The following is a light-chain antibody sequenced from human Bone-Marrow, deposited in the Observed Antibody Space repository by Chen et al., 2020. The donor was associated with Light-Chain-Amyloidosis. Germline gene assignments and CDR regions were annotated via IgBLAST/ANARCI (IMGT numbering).Light chain of an antibody. J-gene: IGKJ2*01. CDR1: QSISTNY. V-gene: IGKV3-20*01. CDR3: QQYGTSPDYT. Sequence: EILLTQSPGTLSLSPGERVTLSSRASQSISTNYVAWYQQRRGQAPRLLIYGASNRATGIPDRFSGSGSGTDFTLTISELEPEDFAVYYCQQYGTSPDYTFGQGTRLEIK. CDR2: GAS.